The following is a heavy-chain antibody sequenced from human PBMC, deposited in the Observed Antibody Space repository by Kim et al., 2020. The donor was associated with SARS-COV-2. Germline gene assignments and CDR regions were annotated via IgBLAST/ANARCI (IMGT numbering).Heavy chain of an antibody. Sequence: GTTDYAAPVKGRFTSSRDDSKNTLYLQMNSLKTEDTAVYYCTTDSSTYDYWGQGTLVTVSS. V-gene: IGHV3-15*01. J-gene: IGHJ4*02. CDR3: TTDSSTYDY. CDR2: GTT.